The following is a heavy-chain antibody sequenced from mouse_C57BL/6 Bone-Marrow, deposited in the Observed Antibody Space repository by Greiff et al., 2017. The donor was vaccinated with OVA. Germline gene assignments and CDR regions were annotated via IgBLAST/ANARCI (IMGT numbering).Heavy chain of an antibody. D-gene: IGHD2-3*01. V-gene: IGHV14-2*01. Sequence: VQLKQSGAELVKPGASVKLSCTASGFNIKDYYMHWVKQRTEQCLEWIGRIDPEDGDTKYAPKFQGMATITADTSSNTDYLQLSSLTSEDTEVYYCARYRWFYPGYFGYWGQGTTLTVSS. CDR3: ARYRWFYPGYFGY. J-gene: IGHJ2*01. CDR1: GFNIKDYY. CDR2: IDPEDGDT.